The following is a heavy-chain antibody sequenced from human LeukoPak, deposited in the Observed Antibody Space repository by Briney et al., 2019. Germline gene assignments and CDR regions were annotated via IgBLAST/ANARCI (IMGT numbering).Heavy chain of an antibody. V-gene: IGHV4-38-2*02. J-gene: IGHJ6*02. D-gene: IGHD6-13*01. CDR3: ARSSSWYNYYYGMDV. Sequence: PSETLSLTCTVSGYSISSGYYWGWIRQPPGKGLEWIGYIYYSGSTNYNPSLKSRVTISVDTSKNQFSLKLSSVTAADTAVYYCARSSSWYNYYYGMDVWGQGTTVTVSS. CDR1: GYSISSGYY. CDR2: IYYSGST.